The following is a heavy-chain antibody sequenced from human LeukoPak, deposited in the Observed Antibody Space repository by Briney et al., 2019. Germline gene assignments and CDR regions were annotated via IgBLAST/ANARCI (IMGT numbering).Heavy chain of an antibody. CDR1: GYSISSGYY. CDR2: IYHSGSP. J-gene: IGHJ4*02. D-gene: IGHD2/OR15-2a*01. V-gene: IGHV4-38-2*02. CDR3: ARGSFQGYYFDY. Sequence: SETLSLTCTVSGYSISSGYYWGWIRQPPGKGLEWIGSIYHSGSPYYPPSLNSRLTISVDTSNTQFSLKLSSVTAADTAVYYCARGSFQGYYFDYWGQGTLVTVSS.